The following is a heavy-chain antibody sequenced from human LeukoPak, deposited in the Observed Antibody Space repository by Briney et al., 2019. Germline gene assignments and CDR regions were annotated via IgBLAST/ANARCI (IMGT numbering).Heavy chain of an antibody. D-gene: IGHD6-13*01. Sequence: SETLSLTCTVSGGSISSYYWSWIRRPPGKGLEWIGYIYYSGSTNYNPSLKSRVTISVDTSKNQFSLKLSSVTAADTAVYYCARDHAAAAWSMDVWGQGTTVTVSS. J-gene: IGHJ6*02. CDR2: IYYSGST. V-gene: IGHV4-59*01. CDR1: GGSISSYY. CDR3: ARDHAAAAWSMDV.